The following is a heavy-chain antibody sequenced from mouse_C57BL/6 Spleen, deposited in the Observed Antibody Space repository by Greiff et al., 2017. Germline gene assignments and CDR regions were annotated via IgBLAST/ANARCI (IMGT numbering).Heavy chain of an antibody. Sequence: EVKLVESGGDLVKPGGSLKLSCAASGFTFSSYGMSWVRQTPDKRLEWVATISSGGSYTYYPDSVKGRFTISRDNAKNTLYLQMSSLKSEDTAMYYCARRVPFYSFDYWGHGTTLTVSS. J-gene: IGHJ2*01. CDR3: ARRVPFYSFDY. V-gene: IGHV5-6*02. D-gene: IGHD2-14*01. CDR1: GFTFSSYG. CDR2: ISSGGSYT.